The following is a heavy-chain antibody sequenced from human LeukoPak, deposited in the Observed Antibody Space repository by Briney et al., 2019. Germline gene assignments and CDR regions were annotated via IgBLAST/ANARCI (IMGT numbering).Heavy chain of an antibody. CDR3: ARAMGAYNWFDP. CDR2: INPNSGGT. CDR1: GYTFTGYY. D-gene: IGHD3-16*01. J-gene: IGHJ5*02. V-gene: IGHV1-2*02. Sequence: GASVKVSCRASGYTFTGYYMHWVRQAPGQGLEWVGWINPNSGGTNYAQNFQGRVTMARDTSISTAYMELSRLRSDDTAVYYCARAMGAYNWFDPWGQGTLVTVSS.